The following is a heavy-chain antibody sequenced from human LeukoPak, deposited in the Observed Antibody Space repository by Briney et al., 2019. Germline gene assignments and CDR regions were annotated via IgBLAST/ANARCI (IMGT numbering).Heavy chain of an antibody. D-gene: IGHD6-13*01. CDR3: ARDEGYGSSWYLSY. J-gene: IGHJ4*02. CDR2: IYYSGST. Sequence: KTSETLSLTCTVSGVSISSYYWSWIRQPPGKGLEWIGYIYYSGSTNYNPSLRSRLTISVDTSKSQFSLKLRSVTAADTAVYYCARDEGYGSSWYLSYWGQGILVTVSS. CDR1: GVSISSYY. V-gene: IGHV4-59*01.